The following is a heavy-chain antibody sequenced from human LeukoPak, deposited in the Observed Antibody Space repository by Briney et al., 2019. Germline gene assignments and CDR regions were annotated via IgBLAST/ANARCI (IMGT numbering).Heavy chain of an antibody. V-gene: IGHV4-34*01. Sequence: SETLSLTCTVSGGSVSSYYWTWIRQPPGKGLEWIGEINHSGSTNYNPSLKSRVTISVDTSKNQFSLKLSSVTAADTAVYYCALGKPIPNYWGQGTLVTVSS. D-gene: IGHD2-2*02. CDR2: INHSGST. CDR3: ALGKPIPNY. J-gene: IGHJ4*02. CDR1: GGSVSSYY.